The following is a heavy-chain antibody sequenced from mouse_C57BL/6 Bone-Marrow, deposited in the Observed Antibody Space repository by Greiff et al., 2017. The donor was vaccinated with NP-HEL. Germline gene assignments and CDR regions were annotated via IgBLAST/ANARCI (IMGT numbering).Heavy chain of an antibody. CDR2: IDPENGDT. V-gene: IGHV14-4*01. D-gene: IGHD2-2*01. CDR1: GFNIKDDY. CDR3: TSTVVTTDWYFDV. J-gene: IGHJ1*03. Sequence: DVKLQESGAELVRPGASVKLSCTASGFNIKDDYMHWVKQRPEQGLEWIGWIDPENGDTEYASKFQGKATITADTSSNTAYLQLSSLTSEDTAVYYGTSTVVTTDWYFDVWGTGTTVTVSS.